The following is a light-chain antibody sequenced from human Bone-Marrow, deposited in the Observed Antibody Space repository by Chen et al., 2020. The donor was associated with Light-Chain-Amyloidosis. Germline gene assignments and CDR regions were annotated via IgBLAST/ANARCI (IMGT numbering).Light chain of an antibody. CDR3: YSYAPTPPVVL. Sequence: QAALTQPASVSGSAGQRLIISCNGTSSQVWNYNLVSWYQHNPDNAPKLIIYKTSKRPSGVSNRFSGSKSGTSASLTISGLQSEDEADYYCYSYAPTPPVVLFGGGTRLTVL. V-gene: IGLV2-23*01. J-gene: IGLJ2*01. CDR2: KTS. CDR1: SSQVWNYNL.